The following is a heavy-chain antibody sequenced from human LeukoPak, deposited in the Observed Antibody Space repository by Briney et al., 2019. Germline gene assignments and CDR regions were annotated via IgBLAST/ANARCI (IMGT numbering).Heavy chain of an antibody. CDR3: LKAGAAGNFDY. Sequence: PGGSLRLLCAASGFSFSSYAMSWVRQAPGKGLEWVSAISGSGGSTYYADSVKGRFTISRDNSKNTLYLQMNSLRAEDTAVYYCLKAGAAGNFDYWGHGTLVTVSS. CDR2: ISGSGGST. J-gene: IGHJ4*01. CDR1: GFSFSSYA. D-gene: IGHD6-13*01. V-gene: IGHV3-23*01.